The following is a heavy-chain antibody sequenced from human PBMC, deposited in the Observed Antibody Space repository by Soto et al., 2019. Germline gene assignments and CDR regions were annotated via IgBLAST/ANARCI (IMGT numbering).Heavy chain of an antibody. D-gene: IGHD6-13*01. Sequence: ASVKVSCKASGYTFTSYAMHWVRQAPGQRLEWMGWINAGHGNTKYSQKFQGGVTITRDTSASTAYMELSSLGSEDTAVYYCARDRHQTLYSSSWSHRHKWFDPWGQGTLVNVSS. CDR2: INAGHGNT. CDR1: GYTFTSYA. J-gene: IGHJ5*02. CDR3: ARDRHQTLYSSSWSHRHKWFDP. V-gene: IGHV1-3*01.